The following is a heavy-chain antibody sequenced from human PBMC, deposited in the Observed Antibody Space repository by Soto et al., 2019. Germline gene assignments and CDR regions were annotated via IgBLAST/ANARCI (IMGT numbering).Heavy chain of an antibody. CDR1: GFPFSSYD. J-gene: IGHJ6*02. CDR2: IESTDNT. D-gene: IGHD5-12*01. V-gene: IGHV3-13*01. Sequence: GSLRLYLAAPGFPFSSYDMHLVRQATGRVLEWLSSIESTDNTYSPVSVKGQFTISRENAKNTLYHQMNSLRAGDTAVYYCAKGLGRNTRYYYGMDVWGQGTTVTVSS. CDR3: AKGLGRNTRYYYGMDV.